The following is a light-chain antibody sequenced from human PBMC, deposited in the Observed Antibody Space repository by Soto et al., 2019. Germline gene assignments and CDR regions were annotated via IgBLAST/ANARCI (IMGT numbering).Light chain of an antibody. CDR2: GAS. J-gene: IGKJ1*01. Sequence: EIVMTQSAATLSVSPGERATLSCRASQSVSSNLAWYQQKPGQAPRLLIYGASTRATGIPARFSGSGSGTEFTLTISSLQPEDFAVYYCQQYNNWWTFGQGTKVEIK. V-gene: IGKV3-15*01. CDR1: QSVSSN. CDR3: QQYNNWWT.